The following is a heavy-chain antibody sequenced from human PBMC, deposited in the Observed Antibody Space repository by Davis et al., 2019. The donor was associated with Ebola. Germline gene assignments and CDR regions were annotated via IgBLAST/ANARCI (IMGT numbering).Heavy chain of an antibody. CDR3: AIRNYDFWSGYYYYYYGMDV. Sequence: SQTLSLTCAVHGGSFSGYYWSWIRQPPGKGLAWIGEINHSGSTNYNPSLKSRVTISVDTSKNQFSLKLSSVTAADTAVYYCAIRNYDFWSGYYYYYYGMDVWGQGTTVTVSS. D-gene: IGHD3-3*01. CDR1: GGSFSGYY. CDR2: INHSGST. V-gene: IGHV4-34*01. J-gene: IGHJ6*02.